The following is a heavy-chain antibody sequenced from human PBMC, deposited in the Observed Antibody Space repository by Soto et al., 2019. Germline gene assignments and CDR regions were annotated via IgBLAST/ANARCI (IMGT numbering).Heavy chain of an antibody. J-gene: IGHJ4*02. CDR3: AREAWGMGSFDY. V-gene: IGHV3-23*01. D-gene: IGHD3-16*01. CDR1: GVTFSSYA. CDR2: LSDSGDDT. Sequence: EVQLLESGGGLVQPGGSLRLSCAASGVTFSSYAMSWVRQAPGKGLEWVSGLSDSGDDTSYADSVKGRFTISRDNSQNTLYRQMNSLRVEDTAVYYCAREAWGMGSFDYWGQGTLVTVSS.